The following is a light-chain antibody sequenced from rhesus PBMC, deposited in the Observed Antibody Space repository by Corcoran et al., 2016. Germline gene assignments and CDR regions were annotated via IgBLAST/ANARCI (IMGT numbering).Light chain of an antibody. CDR3: QQYYSTPLT. Sequence: DIVMTQSPDSLAVSLGERVTINCKSSQSLLYSPHNKNYLAWYQQKPGQAPKLLIYWSSTRESGAPNRFGDRGSGKGFTLTISGLQAEDVAVYYCQQYYSTPLTFGGGTKVEI. J-gene: IGKJ4*01. V-gene: IGKV4-1*01. CDR1: QSLLYSPHNKNY. CDR2: WSS.